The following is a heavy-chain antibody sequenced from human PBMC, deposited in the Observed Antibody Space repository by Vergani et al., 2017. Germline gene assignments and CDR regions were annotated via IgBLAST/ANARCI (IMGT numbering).Heavy chain of an antibody. CDR3: AKDRRVGDHFDY. D-gene: IGHD1-26*01. J-gene: IGHJ4*02. Sequence: EVQLLESGGGLVQPGGSLRLSCAASGFTFSSYAMSWVRQAPGKGLEWVSAISGSGGSTYYADPVKGRFTISRDNSKNTLYLQMNSLRAEDTAVYYCAKDRRVGDHFDYWGQGTLVTVSS. CDR1: GFTFSSYA. V-gene: IGHV3-23*01. CDR2: ISGSGGST.